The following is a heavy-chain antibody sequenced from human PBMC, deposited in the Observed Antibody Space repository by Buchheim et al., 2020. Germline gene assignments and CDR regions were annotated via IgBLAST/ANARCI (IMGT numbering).Heavy chain of an antibody. J-gene: IGHJ4*02. D-gene: IGHD2-15*01. CDR1: GFTFSSYG. Sequence: QVQLVESGGGVVQPGRSLRLSCAASGFTFSSYGMHWVRQAPGKGREWVAVIWYDGSNKYYADSVKGRFTISRDNSKNTLYLQMNSLRAEDTAVYYCARDLSERYCSGGSCYENLDYWGQGTL. CDR2: IWYDGSNK. V-gene: IGHV3-33*01. CDR3: ARDLSERYCSGGSCYENLDY.